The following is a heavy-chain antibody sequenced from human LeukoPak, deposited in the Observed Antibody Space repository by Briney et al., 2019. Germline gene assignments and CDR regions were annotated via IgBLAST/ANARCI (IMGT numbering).Heavy chain of an antibody. CDR2: IDTSGSPI. CDR1: GFTFSSYS. V-gene: IGHV3-48*01. CDR3: ARGPPLFDP. Sequence: GGSLRLSCAASGFTFSSYSMNWVRQALGKGLEWVSYIDTSGSPIYYADSVKGRFTISRDNAKNSLYLQMNSLRADDTAVYYCARGPPLFDPWGQGALVTVSS. J-gene: IGHJ5*02.